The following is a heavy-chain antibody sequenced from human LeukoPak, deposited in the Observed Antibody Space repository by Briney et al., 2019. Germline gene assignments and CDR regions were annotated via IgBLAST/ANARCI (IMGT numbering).Heavy chain of an antibody. Sequence: GGSLRLSCAASGFTFSSYGMHWVRQAPGKGLEWVAFIRYDGSDENYADSVKGRFTISRDNSKNTLYLQMNSLRAEDTAVYYCAKDRVAAAGIFDYWGQGTLVTVSS. CDR3: AKDRVAAAGIFDY. D-gene: IGHD6-13*01. CDR2: IRYDGSDE. CDR1: GFTFSSYG. V-gene: IGHV3-30*02. J-gene: IGHJ4*02.